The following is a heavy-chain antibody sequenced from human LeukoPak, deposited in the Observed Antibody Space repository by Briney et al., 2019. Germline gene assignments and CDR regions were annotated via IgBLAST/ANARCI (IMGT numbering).Heavy chain of an antibody. J-gene: IGHJ3*02. CDR2: IYSADSA. Sequence: GGSLRLSCAASGFTVSRNYMSWVRQAPGKGLEWVSVIYSADSAYYADSVRGRFTISRDNSKNTLYLQMNSLRADDTAVYYCARARYTNSWYAVDIWGQGTMVTVSS. V-gene: IGHV3-53*01. D-gene: IGHD6-13*01. CDR3: ARARYTNSWYAVDI. CDR1: GFTVSRNY.